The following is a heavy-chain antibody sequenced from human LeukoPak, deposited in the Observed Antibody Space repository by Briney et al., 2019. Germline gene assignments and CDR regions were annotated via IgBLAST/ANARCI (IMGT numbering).Heavy chain of an antibody. CDR1: GGSISSSSYY. J-gene: IGHJ4*02. V-gene: IGHV4-39*07. CDR3: ARLGSPSIRYSSGWYYFDY. D-gene: IGHD6-19*01. Sequence: PSETLSLTCTVSGGSISSSSYYWGWIRQPPGKGLDWIGSIYYSGSTYYNPSLKSRVTISVDTSKNQFSLKLSSVTAADTAVYYCARLGSPSIRYSSGWYYFDYWGQGTLVTVSS. CDR2: IYYSGST.